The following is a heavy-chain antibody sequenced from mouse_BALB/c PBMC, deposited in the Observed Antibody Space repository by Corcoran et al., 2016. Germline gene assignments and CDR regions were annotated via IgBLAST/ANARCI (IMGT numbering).Heavy chain of an antibody. CDR2: ISYDGSN. J-gene: IGHJ3*01. V-gene: IGHV3-6*02. D-gene: IGHD2-4*01. CDR1: GYSITSGYY. CDR3: ARSTMITRFAY. Sequence: DVQLQESGPGLVKPSQSLSLTCSVTGYSITSGYYWNWIRQFPGNKLEWMGYISYDGSNNYNPSLKNRISITSDTSKNQFFLKLNSVTTEDTATYYCARSTMITRFAYWGQGTLVTVSA.